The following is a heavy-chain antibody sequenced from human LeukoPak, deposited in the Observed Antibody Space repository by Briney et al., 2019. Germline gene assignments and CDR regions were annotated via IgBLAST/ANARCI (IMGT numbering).Heavy chain of an antibody. CDR2: FDPEDGET. J-gene: IGHJ4*02. V-gene: IGHV1-24*01. CDR1: GYTLTELS. D-gene: IGHD4-17*01. CDR3: ATVISTDYGDYGFDY. Sequence: ASVKVSCKVSGYTLTELSLHWVRQAPGKGLDWNAAFDPEDGETIYAQKFQGRVTMTEDTSTDTAYMELSSLRSEDTAVYYCATVISTDYGDYGFDYWGQGTLVTVSS.